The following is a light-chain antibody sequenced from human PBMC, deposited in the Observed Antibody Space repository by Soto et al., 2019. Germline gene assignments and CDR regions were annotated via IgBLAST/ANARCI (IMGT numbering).Light chain of an antibody. CDR3: ASYGGRDDMI. Sequence: QSALTQPPSASGSPGQSGTISCTGTSSDVGGYDRVYWFQQHPGKAPKLIIYGVTDRLSGVPYRFSGSKSGNTASLTVSGRQAEDEADYYCASYGGRDDMIFGGGTKRTVL. V-gene: IGLV2-8*01. J-gene: IGLJ2*01. CDR2: GVT. CDR1: SSDVGGYDR.